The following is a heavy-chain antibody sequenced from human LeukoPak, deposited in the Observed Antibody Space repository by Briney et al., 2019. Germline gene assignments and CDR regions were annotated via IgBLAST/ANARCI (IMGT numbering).Heavy chain of an antibody. CDR2: MNPNSGNT. V-gene: IGHV1-8*01. J-gene: IGHJ5*02. CDR1: GYTFSTYD. D-gene: IGHD3-10*01. Sequence: ASVKVSCKASGYTFSTYDINWVRQVTGQGLEWMGWMNPNSGNTGYAQKIQGRVTMTRNTSINTAYMELSSLRSEDTAVYYCARGPSRDYGSGSSWFDPWGQGTLVTVSS. CDR3: ARGPSRDYGSGSSWFDP.